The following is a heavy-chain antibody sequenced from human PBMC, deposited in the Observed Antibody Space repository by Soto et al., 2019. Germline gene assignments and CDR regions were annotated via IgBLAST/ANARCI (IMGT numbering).Heavy chain of an antibody. V-gene: IGHV1-18*04. D-gene: IGHD3-10*02. J-gene: IGHJ4*02. Sequence: ASLQVCCKASGYTFTSCGISWARQAPGQGLEWMGWISAYSGNTNYAQKLQGRVTMTTDTSTSTAYMELRSLRSDDTAVYYCARDYVLGPPSDYWGQGTLVTVSS. CDR3: ARDYVLGPPSDY. CDR1: GYTFTSCG. CDR2: ISAYSGNT.